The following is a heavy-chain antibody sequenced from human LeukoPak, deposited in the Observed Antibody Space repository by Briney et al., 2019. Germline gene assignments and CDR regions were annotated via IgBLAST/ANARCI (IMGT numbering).Heavy chain of an antibody. D-gene: IGHD5-12*01. CDR1: GFTFDDYG. Sequence: GGSLRLSCAASGFTFDDYGMSWVRPAPRKGLEWVSGINWNGGSTGYADSVKGRFTISRDNAKNSLYLQMNSLRAEDTALYYCARAPGGYDFYRAAEFDYWGQGTLVTVSS. CDR2: INWNGGST. J-gene: IGHJ4*02. CDR3: ARAPGGYDFYRAAEFDY. V-gene: IGHV3-20*04.